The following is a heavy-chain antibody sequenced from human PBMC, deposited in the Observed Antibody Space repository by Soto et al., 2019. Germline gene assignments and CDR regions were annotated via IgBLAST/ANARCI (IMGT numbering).Heavy chain of an antibody. CDR2: IKQDGSEK. J-gene: IGHJ4*02. D-gene: IGHD3-22*01. CDR3: AREAKVVVITTNYFDY. Sequence: GGSLRLSCAASGFTFSSYWMSWVRQAPGKGLEWVANIKQDGSEKYYVDSVKGRFTISRDNAKNSLYLQMNSLRAEDTAVYYCAREAKVVVITTNYFDYWGQGTLVTVSS. CDR1: GFTFSSYW. V-gene: IGHV3-7*01.